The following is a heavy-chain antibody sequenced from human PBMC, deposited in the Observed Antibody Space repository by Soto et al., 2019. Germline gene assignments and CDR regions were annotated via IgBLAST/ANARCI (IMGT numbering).Heavy chain of an antibody. CDR2: VNPIVSMS. Sequence: QVQLVQSGAEVKRPGSSVKVSCKASGDTFNFYSINWVRQAPGVGREWMGRVNPIVSMSNYAQKFQGRVTMTADKSTSTAYRELSSLRSEDTAIYYCASSYGSGYRACDYWGQGALVTVSS. CDR3: ASSYGSGYRACDY. D-gene: IGHD3-10*01. J-gene: IGHJ4*02. CDR1: GDTFNFYS. V-gene: IGHV1-69*02.